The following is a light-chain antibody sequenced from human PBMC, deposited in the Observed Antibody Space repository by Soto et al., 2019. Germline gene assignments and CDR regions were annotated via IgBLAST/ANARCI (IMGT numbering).Light chain of an antibody. CDR1: ESISRW. CDR3: QQYSHRPPYT. V-gene: IGKV1-5*03. J-gene: IGKJ2*01. CDR2: KAS. Sequence: IHMTQSTSTLSASVGDRVTITCRASESISRWLAWYQQKPWKAPKLLIYKASSLERGVPSRFSGSGSGTDFTLTISSVQSEDCAVYFCQQYSHRPPYTFGQGTKVDIK.